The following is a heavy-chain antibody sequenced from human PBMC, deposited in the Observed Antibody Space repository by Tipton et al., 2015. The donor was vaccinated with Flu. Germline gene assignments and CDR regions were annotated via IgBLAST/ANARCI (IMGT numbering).Heavy chain of an antibody. CDR2: IHYTGSV. D-gene: IGHD5-18*01. V-gene: IGHV4-59*01. J-gene: IGHJ4*02. Sequence: TPSLTCNVSGASINSFYWTWVRQPPGKGLEWIGFIHYTGSVSYNPSLKSRVTMSIDTSNNQFSLKLRSVTASDTAVYYCARDPDTSLSQWGQGVLVTVS. CDR1: GASINSFY. CDR3: ARDPDTSLSQ.